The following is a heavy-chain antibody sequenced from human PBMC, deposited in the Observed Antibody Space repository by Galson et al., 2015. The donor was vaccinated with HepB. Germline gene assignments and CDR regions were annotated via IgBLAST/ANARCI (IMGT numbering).Heavy chain of an antibody. CDR3: ANDLVRWENLES. J-gene: IGHJ4*02. CDR1: GFTFSSCG. CDR2: ISYDGSSK. D-gene: IGHD1-26*01. Sequence: SLRLSCAASGFTFSSCGMHWVRQAPGEGLQWVSFISYDGSSKHYADSVKGRFTISRDNSKNTLYLQMNSLRAEDSAVYYCANDLVRWENLESWGQGTLVTVSS. V-gene: IGHV3-30*18.